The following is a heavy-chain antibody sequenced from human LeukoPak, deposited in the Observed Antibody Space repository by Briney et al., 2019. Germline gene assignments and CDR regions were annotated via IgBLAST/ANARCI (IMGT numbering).Heavy chain of an antibody. Sequence: ASVKVSCKASGYTFTGYYMHWVRQAPGQGLEWMGWINPNSGGTSYAQKFQGRVTMTRDTSISTAYMELSRLRSDDTAVYYCARGLKRGQQLTPGYWGQGTLVTVSS. J-gene: IGHJ4*02. D-gene: IGHD6-13*01. CDR1: GYTFTGYY. CDR3: ARGLKRGQQLTPGY. V-gene: IGHV1-2*02. CDR2: INPNSGGT.